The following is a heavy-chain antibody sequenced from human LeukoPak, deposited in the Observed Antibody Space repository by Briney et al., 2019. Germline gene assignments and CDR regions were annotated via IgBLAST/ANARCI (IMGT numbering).Heavy chain of an antibody. D-gene: IGHD3-16*01. J-gene: IGHJ4*02. CDR3: AREGSDGYLFDY. V-gene: IGHV6-1*01. CDR2: TYYRSKWYT. Sequence: GRTYYRSKWYTDYAVSVKSRVTVNPDTSKNQFSLQLNSVTPEDTAVYYCAREGSDGYLFDYWGQGSLVIVSS.